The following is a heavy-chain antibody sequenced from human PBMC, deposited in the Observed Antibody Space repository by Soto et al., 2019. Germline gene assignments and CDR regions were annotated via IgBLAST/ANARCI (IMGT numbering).Heavy chain of an antibody. CDR3: ARSRYFDWLLGEYYFDY. CDR2: IYYSGST. Sequence: SETLSLTCTVSGGSISSYYWSWIRQPPGKGLEWIGYIYYSGSTNYNPSLKSRVTISVDTSKNQFSLKLSSVTAADTAVYYCARSRYFDWLLGEYYFDYWGQGTLVTAPQ. V-gene: IGHV4-59*01. D-gene: IGHD3-9*01. J-gene: IGHJ4*02. CDR1: GGSISSYY.